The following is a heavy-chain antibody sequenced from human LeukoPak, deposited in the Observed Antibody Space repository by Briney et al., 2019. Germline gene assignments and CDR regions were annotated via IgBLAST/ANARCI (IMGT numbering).Heavy chain of an antibody. Sequence: SETLSLTCTVSGGSISSYYWSWVRQPPGQGLEWIGYIQNSVTTYTDNPSLQRRGTIAIDTFKNQSSLKVPSVTAADTAVYYCVRSPQLDPWGQGTLVTVSS. CDR2: IQNSVTTY. J-gene: IGHJ5*02. CDR1: GGSISSYY. V-gene: IGHV4-59*01. CDR3: VRSPQLDP.